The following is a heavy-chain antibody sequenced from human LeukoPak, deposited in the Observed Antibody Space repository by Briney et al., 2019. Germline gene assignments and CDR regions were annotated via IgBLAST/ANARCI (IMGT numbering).Heavy chain of an antibody. D-gene: IGHD3-10*01. CDR2: ISSSSSTI. V-gene: IGHV3-48*01. J-gene: IGHJ4*02. CDR1: GFTFSSYS. CDR3: ARADGSGSYDY. Sequence: GGSLRLPCAASGFTFSSYSMNWVRQAPGKGLEWVSYISSSSSTIYYADSVKGRFTISRDNAKNSLYLQMNSLRAEDTAVYYCARADGSGSYDYWGQGTLVTVSS.